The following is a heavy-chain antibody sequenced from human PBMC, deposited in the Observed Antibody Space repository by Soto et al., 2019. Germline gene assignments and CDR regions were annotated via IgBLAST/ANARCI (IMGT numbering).Heavy chain of an antibody. CDR1: GYSFSSYG. CDR2: INTYNGNR. CDR3: ARDRLRGYDSSGFYS. J-gene: IGHJ4*02. V-gene: IGHV1-18*01. D-gene: IGHD3-22*01. Sequence: QVQLVQSGAELRKPGASVKVSCKDSGYSFSSYGINWVRQAPGQGLEWMGWINTYNGNRNYAQKFEDRVTMTTATSTNTVYMELRSLKSDDTAIYYCARDRLRGYDSSGFYSWGQGTLVTVSS.